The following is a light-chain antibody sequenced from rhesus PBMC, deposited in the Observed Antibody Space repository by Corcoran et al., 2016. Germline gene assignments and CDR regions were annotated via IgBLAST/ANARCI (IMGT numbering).Light chain of an antibody. Sequence: QAALTQPRSVSGSPGQSVTISCTGTSSDIGGYDYVSWYQQRPGTAPKLMIYEVSKRPSGVSDRFSGSKSGNTASLTISGLQAEDEADYYCSSYASSSTYIFGGGTRLTVL. CDR1: SSDIGGYDY. CDR3: SSYASSSTYI. V-gene: IGLV2-32*02. CDR2: EVS. J-gene: IGLJ1*01.